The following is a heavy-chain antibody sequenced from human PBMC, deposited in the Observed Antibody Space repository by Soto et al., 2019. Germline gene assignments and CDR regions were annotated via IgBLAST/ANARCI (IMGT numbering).Heavy chain of an antibody. Sequence: EVQLVESGGDFVQPGGSLRLSCAASGFTFSSYWMHWVHQVPGKGLVWVSRINSDGSRVNYADSVKGRFAISRDNAKNTRYLHVNSLTVEDTAVYSCARGGSGAYYQDYWGRGTLVTVSS. CDR2: INSDGSRV. D-gene: IGHD3-22*01. CDR3: ARGGSGAYYQDY. V-gene: IGHV3-74*01. CDR1: GFTFSSYW. J-gene: IGHJ4*02.